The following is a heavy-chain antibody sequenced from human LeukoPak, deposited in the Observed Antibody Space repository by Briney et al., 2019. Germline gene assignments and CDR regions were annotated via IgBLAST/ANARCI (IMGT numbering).Heavy chain of an antibody. J-gene: IGHJ4*02. CDR3: ARGLYRYGRSTFDY. V-gene: IGHV4-39*01. Sequence: SETLSLTCTVSGGSISSSSSYWGWVRQPPGKGLEWIGYIYYSGRTHYNPSLKSRVTISVDTSKNQFSLNLRSVTAADTAVYYCARGLYRYGRSTFDYWGQGTLVTVSS. CDR2: IYYSGRT. D-gene: IGHD2-2*02. CDR1: GGSISSSSSY.